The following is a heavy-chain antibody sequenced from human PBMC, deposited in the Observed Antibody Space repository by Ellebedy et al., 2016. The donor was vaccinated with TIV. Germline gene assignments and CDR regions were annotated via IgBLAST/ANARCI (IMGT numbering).Heavy chain of an antibody. V-gene: IGHV3-23*01. CDR3: AKHLTGDRAPDYFDY. J-gene: IGHJ4*02. CDR2: ISGSGGST. D-gene: IGHD7-27*01. CDR1: GFTFRTYA. Sequence: GGSLRLSXGASGFTFRTYAMSWVRQAPGKGLEWVSSISGSGGSTYYADSVKGRFTISRDNSKNTLYLQMNTLRAEDTAVYYCAKHLTGDRAPDYFDYWGQGTLVTVSS.